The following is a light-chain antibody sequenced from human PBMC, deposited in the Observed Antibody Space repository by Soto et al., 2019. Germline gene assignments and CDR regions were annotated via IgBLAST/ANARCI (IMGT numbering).Light chain of an antibody. CDR2: LGY. CDR1: QSLLHRNGYTY. V-gene: IGKV2-28*01. CDR3: LQAVQTPLT. Sequence: DIVLTQSPLSLAVTPGEPATISCRSSQSLLHRNGYTYLDWYVQRPGQSPQILIYLGYRRASGVPDRFSGSGSGTDFTLKISRVEAEDVGVYYCLQAVQTPLTFGGGTRVDI. J-gene: IGKJ4*01.